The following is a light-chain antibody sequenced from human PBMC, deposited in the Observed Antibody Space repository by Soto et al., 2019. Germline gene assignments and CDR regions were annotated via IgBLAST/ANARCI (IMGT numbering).Light chain of an antibody. CDR1: QGLSNY. J-gene: IGKJ5*01. CDR3: QQSYRTPIT. Sequence: DIQLTPSPSFLSASVGDRVTITGRASQGLSNYLAWYQQKPGKAPKLLIYAASTLQSGVPSRFSGSGSGTDFTLTISSLQPEDVATYFCQQSYRTPITFGQGTRLEIK. CDR2: AAS. V-gene: IGKV1-9*01.